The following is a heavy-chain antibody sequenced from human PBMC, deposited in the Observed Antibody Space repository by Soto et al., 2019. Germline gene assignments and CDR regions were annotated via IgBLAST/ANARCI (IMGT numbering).Heavy chain of an antibody. CDR1: GFTFSSYG. Sequence: EMQLLESGGGLVQPGGSLRLSCAVSGFTFSSYGMTWVRQAPGKGLEWISFSSATGSGTYYADSVEGRFTISRDNSKNTLYLQITSLRADDTAVDYCAKDRRAGGNYGFYSDFWGQGAVVIVSS. D-gene: IGHD1-7*01. J-gene: IGHJ4*02. CDR2: SSATGSGT. CDR3: AKDRRAGGNYGFYSDF. V-gene: IGHV3-23*01.